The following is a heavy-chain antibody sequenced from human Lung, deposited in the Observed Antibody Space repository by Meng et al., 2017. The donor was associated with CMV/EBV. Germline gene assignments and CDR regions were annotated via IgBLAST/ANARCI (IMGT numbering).Heavy chain of an antibody. CDR3: LRRSGGSV. CDR1: GDSSPNHNW. D-gene: IGHD3-10*01. V-gene: IGHV4-4*02. Sequence: QFWELGPALVKPSAPLSPASAFSGDSSPNHNWGAWVRQPRGQGLEWIGEIPHRGSSAYNPSLKTRVSMSIDKSKNQSSLKLTSVTAADTAVYHCLRRSGGSVWGQGTLVTVSS. J-gene: IGHJ1*01. CDR2: IPHRGSS.